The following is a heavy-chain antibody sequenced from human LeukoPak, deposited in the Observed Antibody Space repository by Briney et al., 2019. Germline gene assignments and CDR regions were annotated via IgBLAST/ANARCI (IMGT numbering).Heavy chain of an antibody. CDR1: GFTFNDYG. V-gene: IGHV3-20*04. D-gene: IGHD3-22*01. CDR3: ARDLVGYYDSSGSGY. CDR2: INWNGGST. Sequence: GGSLRLSCAASGFTFNDYGMSWVRLAPRKGLEWVSGINWNGGSTGYADSVKGRFTISRDNAKNSLYLQMNSLRAEDTALYYCARDLVGYYDSSGSGYWGQGTLVTVSS. J-gene: IGHJ4*02.